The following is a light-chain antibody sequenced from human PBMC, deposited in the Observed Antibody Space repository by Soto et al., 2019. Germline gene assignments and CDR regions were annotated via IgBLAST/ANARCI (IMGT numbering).Light chain of an antibody. CDR2: DAS. CDR3: QQRDCWPPQM. J-gene: IGKJ1*01. Sequence: QCLATLSLSVGGGGTLFCRVSQSVAEHLAWYQQKPGQPPRLLIYDASKRATGVPARFSGSGSGSDFTLTIATLEREDFAVSFFQQRDCWPPQMVGQGTKVDIK. CDR1: QSVAEH. V-gene: IGKV3-11*01.